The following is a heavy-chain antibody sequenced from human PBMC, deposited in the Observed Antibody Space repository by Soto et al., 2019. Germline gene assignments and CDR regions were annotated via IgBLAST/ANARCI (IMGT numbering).Heavy chain of an antibody. Sequence: PGGSPRLSCATSGFPFSTHSLSWGRQAPGQGLEWVSAISGSGGSTYYADSVKGRFTISRDNSKNTLYLQMNRLRAEDSAVFYCAEGVGVNVYYYYMDVWGKGTTVTVCS. CDR2: ISGSGGST. CDR3: AEGVGVNVYYYYMDV. V-gene: IGHV3-23*01. J-gene: IGHJ6*03. D-gene: IGHD3-10*01. CDR1: GFPFSTHS.